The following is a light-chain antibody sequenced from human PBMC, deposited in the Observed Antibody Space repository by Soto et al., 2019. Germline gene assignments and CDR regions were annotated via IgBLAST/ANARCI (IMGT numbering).Light chain of an antibody. CDR3: SSYTSSSTPYV. J-gene: IGLJ1*01. V-gene: IGLV2-14*01. CDR2: EVS. Sequence: QSVLTQPASVSGCPGQSITSSCTGTSSDVGGYNYVSWYQQHPGKAPKLMIYEVSNRPSGVSNRFSGSKSGNTASLTISGLQAEDEADYYCSSYTSSSTPYVFGTGTRSPS. CDR1: SSDVGGYNY.